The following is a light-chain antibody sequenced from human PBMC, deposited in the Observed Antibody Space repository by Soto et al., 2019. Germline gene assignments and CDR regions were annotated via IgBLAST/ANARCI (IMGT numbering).Light chain of an antibody. J-gene: IGKJ3*01. V-gene: IGKV3-20*01. Sequence: EIVLTQSPGTLSLSPGERATLSCRASQSVSSSNLAWYQQKPGQAPRLLMYGASSRATGIPDRFSGSGSGTDFTLTISRLEPEDFAVYYCQQYHSSPFTFGPGTKVDIK. CDR3: QQYHSSPFT. CDR2: GAS. CDR1: QSVSSSN.